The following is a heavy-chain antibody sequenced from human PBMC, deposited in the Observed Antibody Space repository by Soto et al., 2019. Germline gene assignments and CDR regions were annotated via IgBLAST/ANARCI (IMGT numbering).Heavy chain of an antibody. J-gene: IGHJ6*02. CDR3: AKVLRFLEWLFPPEDYYGMDV. Sequence: GASVKVSCKASGYIFTDYYMHWVRQAPGQELGWMGRINPNSGGTNYAQKFQGRVTITTDTSTSAAYMELSSLRSEDTAVYYCAKVLRFLEWLFPPEDYYGMDVWGQGTTVTVSS. V-gene: IGHV1-2*06. CDR2: INPNSGGT. CDR1: GYIFTDYY. D-gene: IGHD3-3*01.